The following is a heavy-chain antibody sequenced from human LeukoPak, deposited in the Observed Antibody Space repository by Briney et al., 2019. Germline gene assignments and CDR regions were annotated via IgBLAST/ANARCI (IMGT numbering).Heavy chain of an antibody. V-gene: IGHV4-34*01. CDR1: GGSFSGLY. D-gene: IGHD6-13*01. CDR2: INHRGST. J-gene: IGHJ6*02. CDR3: TRVVAADGTGPFPPRDYGMDV. Sequence: PSDTLSLICAVYGGSFSGLYWSWIRQPPRTGLEWIGEINHRGSTNYNQSLKRRVTISVDTSKNQFSLKLSSVTAADTAVYYCTRVVAADGTGPFPPRDYGMDVWGQGSTVSVPS.